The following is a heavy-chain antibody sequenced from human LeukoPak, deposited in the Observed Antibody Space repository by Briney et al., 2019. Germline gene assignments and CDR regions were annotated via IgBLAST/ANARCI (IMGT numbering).Heavy chain of an antibody. CDR2: INHSGST. J-gene: IGHJ6*03. V-gene: IGHV4-34*01. CDR3: ARAGYDFWSGYPAYYMDV. Sequence: SETLSLTCAVYGGSFSGYYWSWIRQPPGKGLEWIGEINHSGSTNYNPSLKSRVTISVDTSKNQFSLKLSSVTAADTAVYYCARAGYDFWSGYPAYYMDVWGKGTTVTVSS. D-gene: IGHD3-3*01. CDR1: GGSFSGYY.